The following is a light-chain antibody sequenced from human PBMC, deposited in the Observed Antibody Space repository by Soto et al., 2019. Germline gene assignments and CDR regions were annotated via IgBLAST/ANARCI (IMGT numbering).Light chain of an antibody. CDR2: KTN. Sequence: QTVVTQEPSFSVSPGGTVTLTCGLSSGSVSTGSYPSWYQQTPGRSPHTLIYKTNTRSSGVPDRFSGSILGDKAALTVTGAQGDDESHYDCSLYMHGGISVFGGGTKLTVL. CDR1: SGSVSTGSY. J-gene: IGLJ3*02. CDR3: SLYMHGGISV. V-gene: IGLV8-61*01.